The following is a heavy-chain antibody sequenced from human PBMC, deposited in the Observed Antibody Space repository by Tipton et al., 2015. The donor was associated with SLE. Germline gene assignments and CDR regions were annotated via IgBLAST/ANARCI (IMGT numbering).Heavy chain of an antibody. CDR2: ITSDGSGT. CDR1: GFTFSSFW. V-gene: IGHV3-74*01. Sequence: SLRLSCTGSGFTFSSFWMHWVRQAPGKGLVWVSRITSDGSGTIYADSVKGRFTISRDNAKNTLYLHLSSLRAEDTAVYYCVRGGFGSGLDCWGQGTLVTVSP. J-gene: IGHJ4*02. D-gene: IGHD3-10*01. CDR3: VRGGFGSGLDC.